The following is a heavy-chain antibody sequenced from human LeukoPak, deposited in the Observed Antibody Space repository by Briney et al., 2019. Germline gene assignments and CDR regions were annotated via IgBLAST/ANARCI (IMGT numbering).Heavy chain of an antibody. V-gene: IGHV3-23*01. D-gene: IGHD2-2*02. CDR1: GFTFSSYA. J-gene: IGHJ4*02. Sequence: GGSLRLSCAASGFTFSSYAMSWVRQAPGKGLEGVSAISGSGGSTYYADSVKGRFTISRDNSKNTLYLQMNSLRAEDTAVYYCAVVVVVPAAINDYWGQGTLVTVSS. CDR3: AVVVVVPAAINDY. CDR2: ISGSGGST.